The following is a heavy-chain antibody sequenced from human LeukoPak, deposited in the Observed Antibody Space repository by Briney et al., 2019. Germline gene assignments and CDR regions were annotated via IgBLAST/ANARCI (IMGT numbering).Heavy chain of an antibody. CDR3: ATQYCTNGVCYEFDY. V-gene: IGHV3-66*01. J-gene: IGHJ4*02. Sequence: PGGSLRFSCAASEFSVGSNYMTWVRQAPGKGLEWVSLIYSGGSTYYADSVKGRFTISRDNSKNTLYLQMNSLRAEDTAVYYCATQYCTNGVCYEFDYWGQGTLVTVSS. D-gene: IGHD2-8*01. CDR1: EFSVGSNY. CDR2: IYSGGST.